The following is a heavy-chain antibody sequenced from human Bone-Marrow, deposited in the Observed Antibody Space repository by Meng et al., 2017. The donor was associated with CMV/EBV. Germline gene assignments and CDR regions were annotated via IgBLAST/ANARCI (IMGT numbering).Heavy chain of an antibody. CDR2: IYSGGST. D-gene: IGHD3-22*01. CDR1: GFTVSSNY. CDR3: AKPFYRDYYDRSGYYGGLDY. Sequence: GESLKISCAASGFTVSSNYMSWVRQAPGKGLEWVSVIYSGGSTYYADSVKGRFTISRDNSKNTLYLQMNSLRAEDTAVYYCAKPFYRDYYDRSGYYGGLDYWGQGTLVTVSS. J-gene: IGHJ4*02. V-gene: IGHV3-53*05.